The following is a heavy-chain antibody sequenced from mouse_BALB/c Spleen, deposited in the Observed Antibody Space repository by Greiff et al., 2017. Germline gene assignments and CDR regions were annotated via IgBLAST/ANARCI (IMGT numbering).Heavy chain of an antibody. CDR2: IYPSDSST. D-gene: IGHD2-13*01. J-gene: IGHJ2*01. CDR3: TRSLTGDYFGY. V-gene: IGHV1-69*02. CDR1: GYTFTSYW. Sequence: QVQLQQSGAELVRPGASVKLSCKASGYTFTSYWINWVKQRPGQGLEWIGNIYPSDSSTNYHQKFKDKATLTVDKSSSTAYMQLSSPTSEDSAVYYCTRSLTGDYFGYWGQGTTLTVSS.